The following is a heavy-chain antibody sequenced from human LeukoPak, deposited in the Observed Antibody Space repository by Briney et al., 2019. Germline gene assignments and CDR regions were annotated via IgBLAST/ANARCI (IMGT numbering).Heavy chain of an antibody. D-gene: IGHD1-26*01. CDR3: ASAAGSYSYFDY. CDR2: IYPDDSDT. J-gene: IGHJ4*02. Sequence: GESLKISCKASGYSFTTHWIGWVRQMPGKGLEWMGIIYPDDSDTKYSPSFQGQVTISADKSISTAFLQWSSLKASDTAMYYCASAAGSYSYFDYRGQGTLVTVSS. CDR1: GYSFTTHW. V-gene: IGHV5-51*01.